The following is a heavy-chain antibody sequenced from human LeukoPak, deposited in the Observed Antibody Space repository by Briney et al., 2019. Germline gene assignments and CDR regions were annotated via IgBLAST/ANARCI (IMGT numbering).Heavy chain of an antibody. CDR2: IYFTGST. J-gene: IGHJ4*02. Sequence: SETLSLTCTVSGDSIRSYYWSWIRQAPGKGLEWIGYIYFTGSTNYNPSLKSRVTIAADTSENQFSLKLSSLTAEVTAVYYCARHYYDSSGYYYSSKNYFDSWGQGSLVTVSS. CDR3: ARHYYDSSGYYYSSKNYFDS. D-gene: IGHD3-22*01. V-gene: IGHV4-59*08. CDR1: GDSIRSYY.